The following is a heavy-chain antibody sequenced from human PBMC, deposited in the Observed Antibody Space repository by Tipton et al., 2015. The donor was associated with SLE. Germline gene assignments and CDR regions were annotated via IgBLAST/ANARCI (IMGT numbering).Heavy chain of an antibody. CDR3: AGETNYYDRSGLNAFDI. J-gene: IGHJ3*02. V-gene: IGHV4-59*01. CDR2: INYSGST. CDR1: GGSISSYY. D-gene: IGHD3-22*01. Sequence: TLSLTCTVSGGSISSYYWSWIRRPPGKALEWIAYINYSGSTNYNPSLKSRVTMSVDTSKNQFSLKLSSVTAADTAVYYCAGETNYYDRSGLNAFDIWGQGTMVTVSS.